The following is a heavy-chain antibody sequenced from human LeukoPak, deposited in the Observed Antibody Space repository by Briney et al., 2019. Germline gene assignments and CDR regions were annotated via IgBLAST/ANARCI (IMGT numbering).Heavy chain of an antibody. D-gene: IGHD3-9*01. Sequence: SETLSLTCTVSGGSISSYYWSWIRQPPGKGLEWIGYIYYSGSTNYNPSLKSRVTISVDTSKNQFSLKLSSVTAADTAVYYCAGYDILTHAFDIWGQGTMVTVSS. CDR2: IYYSGST. CDR1: GGSISSYY. V-gene: IGHV4-59*01. J-gene: IGHJ3*02. CDR3: AGYDILTHAFDI.